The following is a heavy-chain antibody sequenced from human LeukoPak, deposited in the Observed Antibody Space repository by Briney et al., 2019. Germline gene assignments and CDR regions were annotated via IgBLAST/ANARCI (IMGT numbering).Heavy chain of an antibody. Sequence: GGSLRLSCAAAGFTFRSHWMSWIRQAPGKGLEWVANTNQDGSDKQYVDSVKGRFTISRDNAKNSLYLQMDSLRAEDTGLYYCARDHVVDGLVFDYWGQGAVVTVSS. CDR2: TNQDGSDK. CDR1: GFTFRSHW. V-gene: IGHV3-7*01. D-gene: IGHD2-15*01. CDR3: ARDHVVDGLVFDY. J-gene: IGHJ4*02.